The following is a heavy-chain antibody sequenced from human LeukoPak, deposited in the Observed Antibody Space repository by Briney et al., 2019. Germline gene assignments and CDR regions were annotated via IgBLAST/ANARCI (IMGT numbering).Heavy chain of an antibody. J-gene: IGHJ4*02. D-gene: IGHD5-12*01. Sequence: GALRLSCAASGFTSTNYAMNWVRQAPGKGLEWVSVLIGSSGSTDYADSVKGRFTISRDNSKNTVFLQMNSLRAEDTAIYYCAKGAYDYIEIGYFDSWGQGTLVTVSS. CDR2: LIGSSGST. CDR3: AKGAYDYIEIGYFDS. CDR1: GFTSTNYA. V-gene: IGHV3-23*01.